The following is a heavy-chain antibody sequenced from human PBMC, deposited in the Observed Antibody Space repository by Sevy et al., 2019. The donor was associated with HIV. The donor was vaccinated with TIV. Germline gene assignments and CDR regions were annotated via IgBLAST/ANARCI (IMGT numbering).Heavy chain of an antibody. CDR3: ARAGVAYSSSWYYFDY. V-gene: IGHV3-23*01. CDR2: ISGSGGST. CDR1: GFTFSSYA. J-gene: IGHJ4*02. D-gene: IGHD6-13*01. Sequence: GGSLRLSCAASGFTFSSYAMSWVRQAPGKGLEWVSAISGSGGSTYYADSVKGRFTISRDNAKNSLYLQMNSLRDEDTAVYYCARAGVAYSSSWYYFDYWGQGTLVTVSS.